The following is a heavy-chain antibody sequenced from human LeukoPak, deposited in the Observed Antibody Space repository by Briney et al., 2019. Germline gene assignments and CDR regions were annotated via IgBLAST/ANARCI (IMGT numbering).Heavy chain of an antibody. Sequence: SETLSLTCTVSVGSIISSSYYWGWIRQPPGKGLEWIGSIYYSGSTYYNPSLKSRVTISVDTSKNQFSLKLSSVTAADTAVYYCASPSIAAAGPDYWGQGTLVTVSS. CDR2: IYYSGST. CDR3: ASPSIAAAGPDY. V-gene: IGHV4-39*01. CDR1: VGSIISSSYY. D-gene: IGHD6-13*01. J-gene: IGHJ4*02.